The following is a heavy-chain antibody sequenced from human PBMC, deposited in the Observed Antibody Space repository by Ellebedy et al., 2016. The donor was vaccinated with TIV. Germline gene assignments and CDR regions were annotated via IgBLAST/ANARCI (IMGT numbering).Heavy chain of an antibody. D-gene: IGHD2/OR15-2a*01. J-gene: IGHJ4*02. CDR3: AKSWHFEGY. V-gene: IGHV3-23*01. CDR2: ISSSGTYT. Sequence: GESLKISCAASGFTFSTYAMNWVRQAPGKGLEWVSTISSSGTYTSYADSVKGQFTISRDNSKNTLYLQMNSLRAEDTAVYYSAKSWHFEGYWGQGTLVTVSS. CDR1: GFTFSTYA.